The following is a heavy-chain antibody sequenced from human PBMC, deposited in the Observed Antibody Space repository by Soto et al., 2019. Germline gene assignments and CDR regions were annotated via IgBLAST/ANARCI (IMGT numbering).Heavy chain of an antibody. CDR3: TRAAWFPYLSFY. V-gene: IGHV3-48*03. CDR1: GFTFSRFE. D-gene: IGHD3-10*01. CDR2: IGSSGSTA. Sequence: GGALRLSCAAYGFTFSRFELHWVRQAPGKGLEWISYIGSSGSTAYYASSVEGRFTISRDNANNSVYLQMDSLRAEDTALYYCTRAAWFPYLSFYWGQGALVTVSS. J-gene: IGHJ4*02.